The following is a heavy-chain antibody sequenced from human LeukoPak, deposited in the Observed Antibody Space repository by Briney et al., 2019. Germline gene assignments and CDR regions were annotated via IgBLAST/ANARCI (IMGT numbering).Heavy chain of an antibody. J-gene: IGHJ4*02. CDR2: TYYRSKWYN. Sequence: SQTLSLTCAISGDSVSSNSAAWNWIRQSPSIGLEGLGSTYYRSKWYNYYAVSVKSRITINPDTSKTQFPLQLNSVTPEDTAVYYCARAEYSSGWLEVDYWGQGTLVTVSS. D-gene: IGHD6-19*01. CDR1: GDSVSSNSAA. CDR3: ARAEYSSGWLEVDY. V-gene: IGHV6-1*01.